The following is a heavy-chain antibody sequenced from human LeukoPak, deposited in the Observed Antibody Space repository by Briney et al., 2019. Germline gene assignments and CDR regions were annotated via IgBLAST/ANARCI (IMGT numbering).Heavy chain of an antibody. Sequence: PGGSLRLSCAASGFTFSSYSMNWVRQPPGKGLEWIGEIYHSGSTNYNPSLKSRVTISVDKSKNQFSLKLSSVTAADTAVYYCARDGGGYDPDAFDIWGQGTMVTVSS. CDR3: ARDGGGYDPDAFDI. J-gene: IGHJ3*02. CDR2: IYHSGST. V-gene: IGHV4-4*02. CDR1: GFTFSSYS. D-gene: IGHD5-12*01.